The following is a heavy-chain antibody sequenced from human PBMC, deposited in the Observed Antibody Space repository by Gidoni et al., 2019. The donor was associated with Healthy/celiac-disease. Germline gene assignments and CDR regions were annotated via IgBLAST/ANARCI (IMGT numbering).Heavy chain of an antibody. Sequence: EVQLLESGGGLVQPGGSLRLSCAASGFTFSSYAMIWVRQAPGKGLEWVSAISGSGGRTYYADSVKGRFTISRDNSKNTLYLQMNSLRAEDTAVYDCAKDQSHYQYYYGMDVWGQGTTVTVSS. CDR3: AKDQSHYQYYYGMDV. V-gene: IGHV3-23*01. CDR2: ISGSGGRT. CDR1: GFTFSSYA. J-gene: IGHJ6*02.